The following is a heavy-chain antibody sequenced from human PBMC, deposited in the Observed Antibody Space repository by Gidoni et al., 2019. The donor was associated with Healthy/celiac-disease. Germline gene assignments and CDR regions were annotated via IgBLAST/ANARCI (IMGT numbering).Heavy chain of an antibody. J-gene: IGHJ4*02. Sequence: QVQLVQSGAEVKKPGASVKVSCKASGYTFTSYGISWVRQAPGQGLEWMGWISAYNGNTNYAQKLQGRVTMPTDTSTSTAYMELRSLRSDDTAVYYCARVHPGCSSTSCLDYWGQGTLVTVSS. CDR1: GYTFTSYG. CDR3: ARVHPGCSSTSCLDY. CDR2: ISAYNGNT. D-gene: IGHD2-2*01. V-gene: IGHV1-18*01.